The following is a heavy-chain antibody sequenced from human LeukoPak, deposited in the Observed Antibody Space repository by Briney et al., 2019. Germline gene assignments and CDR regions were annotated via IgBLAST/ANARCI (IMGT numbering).Heavy chain of an antibody. CDR3: ARDHYYGSGSPPGDTFDI. D-gene: IGHD3-10*01. CDR1: GFTFSSYA. V-gene: IGHV3-23*01. CDR2: ISGSGGST. Sequence: GGSLRLSCAASGFTFSSYAMSWVRQAPGKGLEWVSAISGSGGSTYYADSVKGRFTISRDNSKNTLYLQMNSLRAEDTAVYYCARDHYYGSGSPPGDTFDIWGQGIMVTVSS. J-gene: IGHJ3*02.